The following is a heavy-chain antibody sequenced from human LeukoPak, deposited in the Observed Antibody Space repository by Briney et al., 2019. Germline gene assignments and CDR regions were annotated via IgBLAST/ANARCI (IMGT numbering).Heavy chain of an antibody. D-gene: IGHD6-13*01. J-gene: IGHJ4*02. CDR3: ARAANTATGTPTLAIDY. V-gene: IGHV3-11*05. CDR1: GFIYSDYY. CDR2: ISSSSTYT. Sequence: GGSLRLSCAASGFIYSDYYMSGIRQAPGKGLEWVSYISSSSTYTAYADSVQGRFTISRDDAKNSLYLQITSLRAEDTAVYFCARAANTATGTPTLAIDYWGQGTLVTVSS.